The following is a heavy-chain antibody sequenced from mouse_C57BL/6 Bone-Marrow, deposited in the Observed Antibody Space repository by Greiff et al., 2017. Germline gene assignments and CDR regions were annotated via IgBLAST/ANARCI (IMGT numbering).Heavy chain of an antibody. CDR2: INYDGSST. V-gene: IGHV5-16*01. CDR3: ARENYGSRGDYAMDY. J-gene: IGHJ4*01. CDR1: GFTFSDYY. D-gene: IGHD1-1*01. Sequence: EVKLVESEGGLVQPGSSMKFSCTASGFTFSDYYMAWVRQVPEQGLEWVANINYDGSSTYYLDSLKSRFTISRDNAKNILYLQMSSLKSEDTATYYCARENYGSRGDYAMDYWGQGTSVTVSS.